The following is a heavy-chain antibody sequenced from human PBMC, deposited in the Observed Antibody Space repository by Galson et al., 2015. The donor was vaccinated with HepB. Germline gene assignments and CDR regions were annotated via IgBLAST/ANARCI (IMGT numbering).Heavy chain of an antibody. CDR2: IKSKTDGGTT. CDR1: GFTFSNAW. Sequence: SLRLSCAASGFTFSNAWMNWVRQAPGKGLEWVGRIKSKTDGGTTDYAAPVKGRFTISRDDSKNTLYLQMNSLKTEDTAVYYCTTDTGYDYVWGSYRYIGYWGQGTLVTVSS. V-gene: IGHV3-15*07. J-gene: IGHJ4*02. D-gene: IGHD3-16*02. CDR3: TTDTGYDYVWGSYRYIGY.